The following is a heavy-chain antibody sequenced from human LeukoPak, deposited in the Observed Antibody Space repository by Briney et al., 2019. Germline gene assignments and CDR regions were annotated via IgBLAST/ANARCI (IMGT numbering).Heavy chain of an antibody. V-gene: IGHV4-61*02. Sequence: SETLSLTCTVSGGSISSGSYYWSWIRQPAGKGLEWIGRIYTSGSTNYNPSLKSRVTISVDTSKNQFSLKLSSVTAADTAVYYCAREGNYDFWSGQASRAPGDYWGQGTLVTVSS. D-gene: IGHD3-3*01. CDR1: GGSISSGSYY. CDR2: IYTSGST. J-gene: IGHJ4*02. CDR3: AREGNYDFWSGQASRAPGDY.